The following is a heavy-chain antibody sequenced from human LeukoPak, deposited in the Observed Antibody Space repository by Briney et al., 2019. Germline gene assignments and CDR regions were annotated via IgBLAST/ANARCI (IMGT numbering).Heavy chain of an antibody. CDR1: GGSISSYY. D-gene: IGHD6-19*01. CDR2: IYYSGST. Sequence: SETLSLTCTVSGGSISSYYWSWIRQPPGKGLEWIGYIYYSGSTNYNPSLKSRVTISVDTSKNQFSLKLSSVTAADTAVYYCARGVSGWYWFDPWAREPWSPSPQ. CDR3: ARGVSGWYWFDP. J-gene: IGHJ5*02. V-gene: IGHV4-59*01.